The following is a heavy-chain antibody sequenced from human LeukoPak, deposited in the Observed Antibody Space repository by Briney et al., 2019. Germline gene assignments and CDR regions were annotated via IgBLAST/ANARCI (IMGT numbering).Heavy chain of an antibody. CDR2: MYNSGST. CDR1: GGSISGSY. D-gene: IGHD4-17*01. CDR3: ARGVESYGDYGY. J-gene: IGHJ4*02. V-gene: IGHV4-59*01. Sequence: SETLSLTCTVSGGSISGSYWSWIRQPPGKGLEWIAYMYNSGSTNYNPSLKSRVTISIDTSKNQFSLKLSSLTAADTAIYYCARGVESYGDYGYWGQGILVTVSS.